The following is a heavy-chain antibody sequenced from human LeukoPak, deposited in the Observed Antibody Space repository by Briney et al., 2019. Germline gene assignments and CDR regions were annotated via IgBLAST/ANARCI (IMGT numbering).Heavy chain of an antibody. D-gene: IGHD3-22*01. CDR2: IYYSGST. CDR3: ARGDYYDSSDEGWFDP. V-gene: IGHV4-31*03. CDR1: VGSVSSGGYY. J-gene: IGHJ5*02. Sequence: LSLTCTVSVGSVSSGGYYCRWIRQHPGKGLEWIGYIYYSGSTYYNPSLKSRVTISVDTSKNQFSLKLSSVTAADTAVYYCARGDYYDSSDEGWFDPWGQGTLVTVSS.